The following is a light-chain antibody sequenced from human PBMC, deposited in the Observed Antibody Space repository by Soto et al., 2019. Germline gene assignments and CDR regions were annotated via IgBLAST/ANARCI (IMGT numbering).Light chain of an antibody. V-gene: IGKV3-15*01. Sequence: EIVMTQSPATLPVSPGERATLSCRASQSVISNVAWYQQKPCQAPRYLIYGASTRATGIPARFSGSGSGTEFTLTISSLQSEDFAVYYCQQYNNRPPWTFGQGTKVDIK. CDR2: GAS. CDR1: QSVISN. J-gene: IGKJ1*01. CDR3: QQYNNRPPWT.